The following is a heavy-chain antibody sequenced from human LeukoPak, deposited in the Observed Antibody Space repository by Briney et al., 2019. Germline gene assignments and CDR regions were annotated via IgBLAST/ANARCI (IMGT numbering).Heavy chain of an antibody. J-gene: IGHJ4*02. Sequence: TSETLSLTCSVSGDSISGPYWNWIRQSPGRGLGWIGYTHYTGENNYNPSLKSRLTMSVDTSNNQVYLRLSSVTAADTAVYYCGRNLGSGSDHWGQGTLVTVSS. CDR1: GDSISGPY. CDR3: GRNLGSGSDH. CDR2: THYTGEN. D-gene: IGHD3-10*01. V-gene: IGHV4-59*11.